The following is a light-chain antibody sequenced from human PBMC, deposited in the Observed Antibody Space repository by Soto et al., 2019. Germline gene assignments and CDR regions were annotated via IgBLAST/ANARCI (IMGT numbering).Light chain of an antibody. J-gene: IGLJ1*01. V-gene: IGLV2-14*01. CDR2: DVT. Sequence: QSVLTQPASVSGSPGQSITISCTGTSSDVGGYNYVSWYQQHPGKAPKLIIYDVTNRPSGVSNRFSGSKSGNTASLTISGLQADDEADYYCSPYTRRSTPCLFGAGTKVTVL. CDR1: SSDVGGYNY. CDR3: SPYTRRSTPCL.